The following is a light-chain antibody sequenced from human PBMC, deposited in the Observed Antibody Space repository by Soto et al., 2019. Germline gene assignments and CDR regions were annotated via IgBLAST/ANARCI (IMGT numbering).Light chain of an antibody. CDR1: QSVSSN. J-gene: IGKJ2*01. V-gene: IGKV3-15*01. CDR3: QQYNNWPGYT. Sequence: EIVMTQSPATLSVSPGERATLSCRASQSVSSNLAWYQQKPGQAPTLLIYGASTRATGIPARFSGSGSGPEFTLTISSLRSEDFAVYYCQQYNNWPGYTFGQGTKLEIK. CDR2: GAS.